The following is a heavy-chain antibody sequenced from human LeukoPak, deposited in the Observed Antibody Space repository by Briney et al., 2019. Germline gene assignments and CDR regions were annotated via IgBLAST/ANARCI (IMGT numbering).Heavy chain of an antibody. CDR2: IYYSGST. CDR1: GYSISNGYC. D-gene: IGHD6-25*01. V-gene: IGHV4-38-2*02. Sequence: PSETLSLTCTVSGYSISNGYCWGWIRQSPGQGLEWIGSIYYSGSTYYNPSLKSRVTISVDTSKNQFSLKLSSVTAADTAVYYCARWVSRRISSPNDYWGQGTLVIVSS. CDR3: ARWVSRRISSPNDY. J-gene: IGHJ4*02.